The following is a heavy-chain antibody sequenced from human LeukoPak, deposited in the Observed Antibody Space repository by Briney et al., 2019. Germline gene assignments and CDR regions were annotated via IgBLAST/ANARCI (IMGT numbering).Heavy chain of an antibody. V-gene: IGHV1-69*13. CDR3: ARDPTNYYGSGSYNYYYMDV. D-gene: IGHD3-10*01. J-gene: IGHJ6*03. Sequence: SVKVSCKASGGTFSSYAISWVRQAPGQGLEWMGGIIPIFGTANYAQKFQGRVTITADESTSTAYMELSSLRSEDTAVYYCARDPTNYYGSGSYNYYYMDVWGKGTTVTISS. CDR1: GGTFSSYA. CDR2: IIPIFGTA.